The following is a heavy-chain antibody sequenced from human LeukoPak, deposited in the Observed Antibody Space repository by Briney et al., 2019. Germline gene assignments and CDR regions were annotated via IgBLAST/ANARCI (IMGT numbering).Heavy chain of an antibody. J-gene: IGHJ4*02. D-gene: IGHD2-21*01. CDR1: GFTFSNCA. Sequence: GGSLRLSCEASGFTFSNCAMNWVRQAPGKGLEWVSSLSGSGGSTYYADSVEGRFTMSRDNSKNTLFLDMNSLRAEDTAIYYCAASREFLPDYFDSWGQGTLVTVSS. CDR3: AASREFLPDYFDS. V-gene: IGHV3-23*01. CDR2: LSGSGGST.